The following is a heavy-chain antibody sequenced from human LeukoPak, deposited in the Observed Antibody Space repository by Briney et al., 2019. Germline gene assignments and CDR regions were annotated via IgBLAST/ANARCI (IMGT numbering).Heavy chain of an antibody. J-gene: IGHJ6*03. D-gene: IGHD5-12*01. Sequence: SETLSLTCTVSGGSISSGSYYWSWIRQPAGKGLEWIGRIYTSGSTNYNPSLKSRVTISVDTSKNQFSLKLSSVTAADTAVYYCARHSGGYDLGYYYYYMDVWGKGTTVTVSS. CDR3: ARHSGGYDLGYYYYYMDV. V-gene: IGHV4-61*02. CDR2: IYTSGST. CDR1: GGSISSGSYY.